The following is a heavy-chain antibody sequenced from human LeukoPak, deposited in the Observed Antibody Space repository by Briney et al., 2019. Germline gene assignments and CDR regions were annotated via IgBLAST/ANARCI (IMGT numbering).Heavy chain of an antibody. Sequence: SETLSLTCTVSGYSISSGYYWGWIRQPPGKGLEWIGSIYHSGSTYYNPSLKSRVTISVDTSKNQFSLKLSSVTAADTAVYYCARGYSSSWYFYFDYWGQGTLVTVSS. D-gene: IGHD6-13*01. J-gene: IGHJ4*02. CDR2: IYHSGST. CDR1: GYSISSGYY. V-gene: IGHV4-38-2*02. CDR3: ARGYSSSWYFYFDY.